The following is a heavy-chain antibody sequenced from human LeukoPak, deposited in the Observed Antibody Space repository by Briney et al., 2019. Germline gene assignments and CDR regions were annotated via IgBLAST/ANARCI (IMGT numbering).Heavy chain of an antibody. CDR1: TGSISTDSYY. D-gene: IGHD2-21*01. CDR2: IYATGST. Sequence: SQTLSLTCTVSTGSISTDSYYWNWIRQPAGKGLEWIGRIYATGSTNYNPSLKSRVTISVDTSKNQFSLKLNSVTAADTAVYYCARWVRAYSDDYMDVWGKGTTVTVSS. J-gene: IGHJ6*03. V-gene: IGHV4-61*02. CDR3: ARWVRAYSDDYMDV.